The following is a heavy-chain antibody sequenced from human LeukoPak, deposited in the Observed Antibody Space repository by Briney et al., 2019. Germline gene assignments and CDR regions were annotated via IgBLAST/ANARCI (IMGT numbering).Heavy chain of an antibody. J-gene: IGHJ3*02. CDR2: IYNSGTT. V-gene: IGHV4-34*01. D-gene: IGHD3-16*01. CDR1: GGSFSGYY. CDR3: ARVGGAPLGAFDI. Sequence: PSETLSLTCGVYGGSFSGYYWTWIRQSPGKGMEWIGYIYNSGTTNYNPSLKSRVSISKDVSKNQFSLRVTSVTAADTAVYYCARVGGAPLGAFDIWGQGTVVTVSS.